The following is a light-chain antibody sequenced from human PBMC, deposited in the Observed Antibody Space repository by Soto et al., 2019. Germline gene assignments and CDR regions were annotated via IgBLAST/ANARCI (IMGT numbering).Light chain of an antibody. CDR2: EVN. CDR3: ASFRSGTILV. J-gene: IGLJ1*01. CDR1: RSDIGDSNF. V-gene: IGLV2-14*01. Sequence: QSALTQPASVSGSPGPSVTISCTGPRSDIGDSNFISWYQHSPGKAPRLLIYEVNNRPSGVSRRFSGSKAGNTASLTISGRLDDDEADYFCASFRSGTILVFGSGTKVTVL.